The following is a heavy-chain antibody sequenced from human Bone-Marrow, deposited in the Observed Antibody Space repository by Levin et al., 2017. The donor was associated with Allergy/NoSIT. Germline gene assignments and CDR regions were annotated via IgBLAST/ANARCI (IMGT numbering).Heavy chain of an antibody. J-gene: IGHJ5*02. CDR1: GYTFSTFD. CDR3: ARALSGYSYGHDWFDP. CDR2: INPKSGNT. Sequence: PGGSLRLSCKASGYTFSTFDINWVRQVNGQGLEWMGWINPKSGNTGHGQNFQGRISLTRNTSTSTLYMELGSLKYEDTAVYYCARALSGYSYGHDWFDPWGQGTLVTVSS. D-gene: IGHD5-12*01. V-gene: IGHV1-8*02.